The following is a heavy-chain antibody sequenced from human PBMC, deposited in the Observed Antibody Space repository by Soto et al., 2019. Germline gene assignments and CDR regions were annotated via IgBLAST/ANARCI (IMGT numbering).Heavy chain of an antibody. Sequence: EVQLVQSGGGLVKPGGSLRLSCAVSGFTFSTFGMNWVRQAPGKGLEWVSSISRSGSYIYYTDSVKGRFTISRDNAKNSLYLQMNSLRAEDTAVYYCAGGGHGDYAIDYWGQGTLVTVSS. J-gene: IGHJ4*02. V-gene: IGHV3-21*01. CDR1: GFTFSTFG. D-gene: IGHD2-21*02. CDR2: ISRSGSYI. CDR3: AGGGHGDYAIDY.